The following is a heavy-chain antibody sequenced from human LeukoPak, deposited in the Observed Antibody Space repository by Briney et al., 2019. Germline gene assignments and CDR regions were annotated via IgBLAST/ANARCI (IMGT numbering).Heavy chain of an antibody. Sequence: GGSLRLSCAASGFTFSSYAMNWVRQAPGKGLEWVSFIVVSGGNTYYADSVKGRFTISRDNSNNTLYLQMNSLRAEDTAVYYCARDKITGASTNDSWGQGTLVTVSS. CDR2: IVVSGGNT. J-gene: IGHJ4*02. V-gene: IGHV3-23*01. CDR1: GFTFSSYA. CDR3: ARDKITGASTNDS. D-gene: IGHD1-14*01.